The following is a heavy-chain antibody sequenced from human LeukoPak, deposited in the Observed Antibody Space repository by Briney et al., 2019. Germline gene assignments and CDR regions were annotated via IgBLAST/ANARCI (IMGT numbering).Heavy chain of an antibody. D-gene: IGHD6-13*01. Sequence: GGSLRLSCAASGFTFSSYAMHWVRQAPGKGLEWVAVISYDGSNKYYADSVKGRFTISRDNSKNTLYLQMNSLRAEDTAVYYCANTAAGTIGYWGQGTPVTVSS. CDR2: ISYDGSNK. J-gene: IGHJ4*02. CDR1: GFTFSSYA. V-gene: IGHV3-30*04. CDR3: ANTAAGTIGY.